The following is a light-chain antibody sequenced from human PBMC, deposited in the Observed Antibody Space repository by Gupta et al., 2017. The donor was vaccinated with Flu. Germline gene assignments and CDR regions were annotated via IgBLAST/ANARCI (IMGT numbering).Light chain of an antibody. Sequence: PSSLSASIGDRVTIACRASQSISSSLNWYQQKPGKAPKLLIYAASNLQSGVPSRFSGSGSGTDFTLTISSLQPEDFATYYCQLSYSTLLTFGGGTKVEIK. V-gene: IGKV1-39*01. CDR2: AAS. CDR1: QSISSS. J-gene: IGKJ4*01. CDR3: QLSYSTLLT.